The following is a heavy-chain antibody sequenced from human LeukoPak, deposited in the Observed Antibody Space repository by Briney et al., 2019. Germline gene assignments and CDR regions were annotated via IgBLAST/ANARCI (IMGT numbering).Heavy chain of an antibody. D-gene: IGHD3-10*01. CDR2: ISGSGGST. V-gene: IGHV3-23*01. CDR3: ARALWFGEFLFDY. CDR1: GITFGSYA. Sequence: GGSLRLSCAASGITFGSYAMSWVRQAPGKGLEWVSGISGSGGSTYYADFVKGRFTISRDNSKNTLYLQMNSLRAEDTAVYYCARALWFGEFLFDYWGQRTLVTVSS. J-gene: IGHJ4*02.